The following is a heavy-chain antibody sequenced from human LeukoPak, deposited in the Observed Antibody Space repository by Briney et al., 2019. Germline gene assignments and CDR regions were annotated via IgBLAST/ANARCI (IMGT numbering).Heavy chain of an antibody. J-gene: IGHJ2*01. CDR3: ARDGSGSYSDWYFDL. D-gene: IGHD1-26*01. CDR1: GGSISSYY. CDR2: IYYSGST. V-gene: IGHV4-59*01. Sequence: PSETLSLTCTVSGGSISSYYWSWIRQPPGKGLEWIGYIYYSGSTNYNPSLKSRVTISVDTSKNQFSLKLSSVTAADTAVYYCARDGSGSYSDWYFDLWGRGTLVTVSS.